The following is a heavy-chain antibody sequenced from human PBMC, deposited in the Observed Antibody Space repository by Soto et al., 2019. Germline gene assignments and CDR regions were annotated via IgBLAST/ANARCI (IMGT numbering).Heavy chain of an antibody. V-gene: IGHV2-5*02. CDR2: IYWDNDK. CDR1: GFSLSTSGVA. J-gene: IGHJ1*01. Sequence: QITLKESGPTLVKPTQTLTLTCTFSGFSLSTSGVAVGWIRQPPGKALEWLALIYWDNDKRYSPSLKSRLTIXXDTSQNQVVLIMTDLDPVDTATYYCTHRSSRYFHNWGQGTLVTISS. CDR3: THRSSRYFHN.